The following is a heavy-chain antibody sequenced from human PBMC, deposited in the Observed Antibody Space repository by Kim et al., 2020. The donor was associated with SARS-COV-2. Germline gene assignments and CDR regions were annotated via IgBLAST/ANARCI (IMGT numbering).Heavy chain of an antibody. Sequence: SETLSLTCTVSGGSISSYYWSWIRQPPGKGLEWIGYIYYSGSTNYNPSLKSRVTISVDTSKNQFSLKLSSVTAADTAVYYCARRGGGDILTGYYKWYFDYWGQGTLVTVSS. J-gene: IGHJ4*02. CDR1: GGSISSYY. V-gene: IGHV4-59*01. CDR3: ARRGGGDILTGYYKWYFDY. D-gene: IGHD3-9*01. CDR2: IYYSGST.